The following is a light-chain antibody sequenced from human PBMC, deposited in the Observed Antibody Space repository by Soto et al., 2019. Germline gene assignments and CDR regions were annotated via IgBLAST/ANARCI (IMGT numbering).Light chain of an antibody. CDR2: DAS. V-gene: IGKV3-11*01. J-gene: IGKJ5*01. CDR1: RSVSSY. Sequence: EIVLTQSPATLSLSPGERATLSCRASRSVSSYLAWYQQKPGQAPRLLIHDASNRATGIPARFSGSGSGTDFTLTISSLEPEDFAVYYCQQRSDWSSITFGQGTRWRL. CDR3: QQRSDWSSIT.